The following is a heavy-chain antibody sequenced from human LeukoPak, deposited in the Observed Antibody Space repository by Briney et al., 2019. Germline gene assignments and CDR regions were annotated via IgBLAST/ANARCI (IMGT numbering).Heavy chain of an antibody. Sequence: GGSLRLSCAASGFTFSSYAMNWVRQAPGEGLEWVSAISSGGGATYYADSVKGRFTISRDNSKNTLYLQMNSLRAEDTAVCYCARDGGLYYYGSGSYSTGYYFDYWGQGTLVTVSS. J-gene: IGHJ4*02. CDR2: ISSGGGAT. CDR1: GFTFSSYA. CDR3: ARDGGLYYYGSGSYSTGYYFDY. V-gene: IGHV3-23*01. D-gene: IGHD3-10*01.